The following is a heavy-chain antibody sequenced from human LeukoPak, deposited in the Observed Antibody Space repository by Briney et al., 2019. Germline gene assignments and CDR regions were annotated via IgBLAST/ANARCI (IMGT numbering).Heavy chain of an antibody. Sequence: SGGSLRLSCAASGFTFSSYWMSWVRQAPGKGLEWVANIKQDGSEKYYVDSVKGRFTISRDNAKNSLYLQMNSLRAEDTAVYYCARGGFWSGKGEKIDYWGQGTLVTVSS. CDR3: ARGGFWSGKGEKIDY. V-gene: IGHV3-7*01. J-gene: IGHJ4*02. CDR2: IKQDGSEK. D-gene: IGHD3-3*01. CDR1: GFTFSSYW.